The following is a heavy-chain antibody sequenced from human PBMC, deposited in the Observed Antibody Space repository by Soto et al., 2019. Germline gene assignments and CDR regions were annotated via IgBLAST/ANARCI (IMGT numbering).Heavy chain of an antibody. CDR2: IHRTGST. CDR3: ASRDPGTSVDY. Sequence: SETLSLTCAVSGGSFTRNNWWTWVRQPPGQGLEWIGEIHRTGSTNYNPSLKSRVTISLDKSENQFSLKVTSLTAADTAVYYCASRDPGTSVDYWGQGTLVTVSA. V-gene: IGHV4-4*02. J-gene: IGHJ4*02. CDR1: GGSFTRNNW. D-gene: IGHD1-7*01.